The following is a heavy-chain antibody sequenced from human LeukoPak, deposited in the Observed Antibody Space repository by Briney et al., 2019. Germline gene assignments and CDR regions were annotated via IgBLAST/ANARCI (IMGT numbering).Heavy chain of an antibody. J-gene: IGHJ6*02. CDR3: ARAREPYYYYYDMDV. Sequence: SVKVSCKASGYTFTDYYLHWVRQAPGQGLEWMGWINPNSGGTNYAQKFQGRVTMTRDTSISTAYMELSRLRSDDTAVYYCARAREPYYYYYDMDVWGQGTTVTVSS. CDR2: INPNSGGT. CDR1: GYTFTDYY. V-gene: IGHV1-2*02.